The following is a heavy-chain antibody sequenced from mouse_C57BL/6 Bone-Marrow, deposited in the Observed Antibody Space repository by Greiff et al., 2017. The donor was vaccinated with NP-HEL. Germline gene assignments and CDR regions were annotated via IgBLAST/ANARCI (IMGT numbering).Heavy chain of an antibody. CDR1: GYTFTDYY. J-gene: IGHJ3*01. D-gene: IGHD2-5*01. Sequence: VQLQQSGPELVKPGASVKISCKASGYTFTDYYMNWVKQSHGKSLEWIGDINPNNGGTSYNQKFKGKATLTVDKSSSTAYMELRSLTSEDSAVYYCARRNYSNYWFAYWGQGTLVTVSA. CDR3: ARRNYSNYWFAY. CDR2: INPNNGGT. V-gene: IGHV1-26*01.